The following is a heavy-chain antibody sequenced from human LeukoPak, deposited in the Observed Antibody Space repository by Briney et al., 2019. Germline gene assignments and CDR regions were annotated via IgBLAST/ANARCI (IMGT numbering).Heavy chain of an antibody. CDR2: FYASGSI. CDR1: GFTVTSNY. D-gene: IGHD1-1*01. CDR3: ARLEKNSYYYMDV. V-gene: IGHV3-53*01. J-gene: IGHJ6*03. Sequence: QTGGSLRLSCAVSGFTVTSNYMGWVRQAPGKGLEWVSVFYASGSIYYADSVKGRFTISRDNYENTLILQMNTLRAEDTAVYYCARLEKNSYYYMDVWGKGTTVTVSS.